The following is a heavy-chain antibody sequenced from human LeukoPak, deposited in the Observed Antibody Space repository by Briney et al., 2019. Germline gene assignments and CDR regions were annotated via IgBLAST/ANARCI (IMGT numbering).Heavy chain of an antibody. CDR1: GGTFSSYA. D-gene: IGHD3-3*01. V-gene: IGHV1-69*13. J-gene: IGHJ5*02. CDR3: AREVDFWSGYYNSYNWFDP. Sequence: SVKVSCKASGGTFSSYAISWVRQAPGQGLEWMGGIIPIFGTANYAQKFQGRVTIIADESTSTAYMELSSLRSEDTAVYYCAREVDFWSGYYNSYNWFDPWGQGTLVTVSS. CDR2: IIPIFGTA.